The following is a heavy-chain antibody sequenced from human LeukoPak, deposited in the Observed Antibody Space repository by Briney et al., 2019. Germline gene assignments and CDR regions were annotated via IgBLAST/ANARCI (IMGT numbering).Heavy chain of an antibody. CDR2: INPNSGGT. V-gene: IGHV1-2*04. J-gene: IGHJ4*02. D-gene: IGHD4-17*01. CDR1: GHTFTNYY. CDR3: ARGSFYGDYVYYFDY. Sequence: ASVKVSCKASGHTFTNYYMHWVRQAPGQGLEWMGWINPNSGGTNYAQKFQGWVTMTRDTSISTAYMELSRLRSDDTAVYYCARGSFYGDYVYYFDYWGQGTLVTVSS.